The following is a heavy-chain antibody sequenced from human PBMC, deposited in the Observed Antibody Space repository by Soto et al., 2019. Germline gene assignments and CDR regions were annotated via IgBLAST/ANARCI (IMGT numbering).Heavy chain of an antibody. Sequence: QVQLVQSGAEVKKPGSSGKVSCKASGGIFSTYAISWLRQAPGQGLEWMGGIIPIFGTPNYAQRFQGRDTIPENDSATTSYIALRRLKAEDTAVYYCARDRDYYGSLEYDNRFDLWGQGTLVTVSS. CDR3: ARDRDYYGSLEYDNRFDL. J-gene: IGHJ4*02. CDR1: GGIFSTYA. CDR2: IIPIFGTP. V-gene: IGHV1-69*01. D-gene: IGHD3-10*01.